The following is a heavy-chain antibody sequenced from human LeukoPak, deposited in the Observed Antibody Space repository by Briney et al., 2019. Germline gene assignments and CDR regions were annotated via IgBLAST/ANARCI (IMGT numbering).Heavy chain of an antibody. D-gene: IGHD3-3*01. CDR2: INPDGSNM. Sequence: GGSLRLSCAASGFSFSSYWMSWVRQAPGKGLEWVANINPDGSNMLYVDSVKGRFTISRDNAKNSLYLQKNNLRAEDTAVYFCVSGFLQWLYWGQGTLVTVSS. CDR1: GFSFSSYW. J-gene: IGHJ4*02. V-gene: IGHV3-7*01. CDR3: VSGFLQWLY.